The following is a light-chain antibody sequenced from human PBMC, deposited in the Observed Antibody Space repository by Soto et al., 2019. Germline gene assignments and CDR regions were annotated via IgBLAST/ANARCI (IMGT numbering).Light chain of an antibody. CDR3: QQYGSSPVT. Sequence: EIVLTQSPGTQSLSPGERATLSCRASQSVSSNYLAWYQQKPGQAPRLLIYETSSRATGIPDRFSGSGSGTDVALTSGRLEPEDCAVCDCQQYGSSPVTFGQGTRLGIK. J-gene: IGKJ5*01. CDR1: QSVSSNY. V-gene: IGKV3-20*01. CDR2: ETS.